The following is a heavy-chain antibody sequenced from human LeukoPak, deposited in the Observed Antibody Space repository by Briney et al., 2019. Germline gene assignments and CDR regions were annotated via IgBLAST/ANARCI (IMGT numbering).Heavy chain of an antibody. CDR1: GFTFDDYA. CDR3: AKTGSSGWYSF. D-gene: IGHD6-19*01. V-gene: IGHV3-9*01. J-gene: IGHJ4*02. CDR2: ISWNSGSI. Sequence: GGSLRLSCAASGFTFDDYAMHWVRQAPGKGLEWVSGISWNSGSIGYADSVKGRSTISRDNAKNSLYLQMNSLRAEDTALYYCAKTGSSGWYSFWGQGTLVTVSS.